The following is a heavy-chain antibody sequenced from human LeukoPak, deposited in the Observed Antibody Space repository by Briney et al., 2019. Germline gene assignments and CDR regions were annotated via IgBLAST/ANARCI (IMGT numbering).Heavy chain of an antibody. CDR3: ARDFTYTGYFDP. V-gene: IGHV3-11*01. CDR1: GFTFRDYY. D-gene: IGHD3-16*01. Sequence: GGSLRLSCAASGFTFRDYYMSWIRQAPGKGLEGVSYISRGGSTIYYADSVKGRFTISRDNAKNSLYLQMNSLRAEDTAVYYCARDFTYTGYFDPWGQGTLVTVSS. CDR2: ISRGGSTI. J-gene: IGHJ5*02.